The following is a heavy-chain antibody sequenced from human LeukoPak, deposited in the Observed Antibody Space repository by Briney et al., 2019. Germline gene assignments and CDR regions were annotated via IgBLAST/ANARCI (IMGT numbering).Heavy chain of an antibody. V-gene: IGHV3-30*02. CDR2: IRYDGSNK. CDR1: GFTFSRYG. CDR3: AKDKTPDGDYVD. Sequence: GGSLTLSCAASGFTFSRYGTRWVRQAPGKGLEWVAFIRYDGSNKYYADPVKGRFTISRDNSKNTLYLQMNSLRAEDTAVYYCAKDKTPDGDYVDWGQGTLVTVSS. D-gene: IGHD4-17*01. J-gene: IGHJ4*02.